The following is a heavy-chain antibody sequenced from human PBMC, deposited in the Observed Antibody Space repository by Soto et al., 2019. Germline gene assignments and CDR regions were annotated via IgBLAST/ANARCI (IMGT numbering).Heavy chain of an antibody. V-gene: IGHV1-69*13. CDR2: IIPIFGTA. Sequence: ASVKVSCKASGGTFSSYAISWVRQAPGQGLEWMGGIIPIFGTANYAQKFQGRVTITADESTSTAYMELSSLRSEDTAVYYCARDPRRGGYGSGSFSYFDYWGQGTLVTVSS. CDR3: ARDPRRGGYGSGSFSYFDY. CDR1: GGTFSSYA. D-gene: IGHD3-10*01. J-gene: IGHJ4*02.